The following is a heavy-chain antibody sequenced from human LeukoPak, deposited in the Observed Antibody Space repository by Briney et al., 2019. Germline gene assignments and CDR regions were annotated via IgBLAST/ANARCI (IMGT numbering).Heavy chain of an antibody. Sequence: GRSLRLSCAASGFTFNDYAMHWVRHAPGKGLDWVSGISWNSDRIVYADSVKGRFTISRDNAKNSLYLQMNSLRTEDMALYYCAKDRNGYNFYYFDYWGQGTLVTVSS. CDR3: AKDRNGYNFYYFDY. CDR2: ISWNSDRI. V-gene: IGHV3-9*03. CDR1: GFTFNDYA. D-gene: IGHD5-24*01. J-gene: IGHJ4*02.